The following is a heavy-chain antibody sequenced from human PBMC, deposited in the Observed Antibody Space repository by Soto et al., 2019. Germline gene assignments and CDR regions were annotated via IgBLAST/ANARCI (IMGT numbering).Heavy chain of an antibody. V-gene: IGHV3-30*18. CDR3: AKDLLPNTVTTCGS. Sequence: QVQLVESEGGAVQPGRSLRLSCAASGFTFDSHGMHWVRQAPGKGLEWVAVISSDGNNKYYADSVKGRFTISRDNFNNILYLQMSSLRAEDTAVYYCAKDLLPNTVTTCGSWGQGTLVTVSS. CDR2: ISSDGNNK. D-gene: IGHD4-17*01. CDR1: GFTFDSHG. J-gene: IGHJ5*02.